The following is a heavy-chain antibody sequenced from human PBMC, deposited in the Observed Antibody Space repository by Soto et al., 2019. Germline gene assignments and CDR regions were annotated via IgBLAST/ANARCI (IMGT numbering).Heavy chain of an antibody. CDR2: INPSGGST. D-gene: IGHD3-10*01. V-gene: IGHV1-46*01. Sequence: ASVKVSCKASGYTFTSYYMHWVRQAPGQGLEWMGIINPSGGSTSYAQKFQGRVTMTRDTSTSTVYMELSSLRSEDTAVYYCARDPRGSPRDAPDAFDIWAQGTMVTVSS. CDR3: ARDPRGSPRDAPDAFDI. CDR1: GYTFTSYY. J-gene: IGHJ3*02.